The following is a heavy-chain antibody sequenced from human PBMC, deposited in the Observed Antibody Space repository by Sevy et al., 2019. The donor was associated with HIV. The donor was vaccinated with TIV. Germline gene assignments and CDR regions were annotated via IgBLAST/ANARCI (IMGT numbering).Heavy chain of an antibody. D-gene: IGHD2-21*01. J-gene: IGHJ4*02. CDR3: ARDLSIHLRYFDH. CDR1: GFTFSSYA. Sequence: GGSLRLSCADSGFTFSSYAMHWVRQAPGKGLEWVAVMSYEGTNEYYADSVKGRFTISRDNSKNTLFLQMNSLRAEDTAVYYCARDLSIHLRYFDHWGQGTLVTVSS. CDR2: MSYEGTNE. V-gene: IGHV3-30*04.